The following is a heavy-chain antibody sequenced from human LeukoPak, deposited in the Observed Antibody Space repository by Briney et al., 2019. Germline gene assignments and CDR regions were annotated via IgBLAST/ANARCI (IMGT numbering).Heavy chain of an antibody. CDR3: ARAGSGYSYGRELDY. CDR2: ISGYSGNT. V-gene: IGHV1-18*01. Sequence: ASVKVSCKASGYTYIRYGITWVRQAPGQGLEWMGWISGYSGNTNYAQRVQGRVTMTTDTPTSTAYMELRSLRSDDTAVYYCARAGSGYSYGRELDYWAREPWSPSTQ. CDR1: GYTYIRYG. J-gene: IGHJ4*02. D-gene: IGHD5-18*01.